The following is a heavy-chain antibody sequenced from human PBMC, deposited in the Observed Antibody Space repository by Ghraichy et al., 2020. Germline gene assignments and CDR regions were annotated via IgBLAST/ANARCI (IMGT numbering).Heavy chain of an antibody. D-gene: IGHD2-15*01. V-gene: IGHV1-2*04. Sequence: ASVKVSCKASGYTFTGYYMHWVRQAPGQGLEWMGWINPNSGGTNYAQKFQGWVTMTRDTSISTAYMELSRLRSDDTAVYYCAREGYCSGGSCYPDVWGKGTTVTVSS. CDR1: GYTFTGYY. CDR3: AREGYCSGGSCYPDV. CDR2: INPNSGGT. J-gene: IGHJ6*04.